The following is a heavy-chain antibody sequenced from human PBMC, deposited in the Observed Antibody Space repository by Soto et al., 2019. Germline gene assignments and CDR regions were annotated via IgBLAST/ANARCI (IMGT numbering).Heavy chain of an antibody. CDR2: MYNTGST. J-gene: IGHJ6*02. CDR3: ARDLWGYCGADCYPLDV. V-gene: IGHV4-59*01. Sequence: SETLSLTCTVSGGSISSYYWSWIRQPPGKGLEWIGYMYNTGSTIYNPSLKSRVTISVDTSKNQFSLKLSSVTAADTAVYYCARDLWGYCGADCYPLDVWGQGTTVTVSS. D-gene: IGHD2-21*02. CDR1: GGSISSYY.